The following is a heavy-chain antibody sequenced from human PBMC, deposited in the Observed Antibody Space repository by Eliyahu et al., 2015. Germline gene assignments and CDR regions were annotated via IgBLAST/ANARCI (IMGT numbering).Heavy chain of an antibody. D-gene: IGHD2-2*03. CDR2: TTNKLTGYIT. V-gene: IGHV3-72*01. J-gene: IGHJ4*02. CDR1: GFTLRYHX. CDR3: ATWMSGVKTY. Sequence: EVQLVESGGGLVQPGGSLRLSCXXSGFTLRYHXMDLVRQAPGKGVEWVGRTTNKLTGYITQYAASVRGRFIISRDDSKNSLYLQMNSLKTEDTAVYYCATWMSGVKTYWGQGTLVTVSS.